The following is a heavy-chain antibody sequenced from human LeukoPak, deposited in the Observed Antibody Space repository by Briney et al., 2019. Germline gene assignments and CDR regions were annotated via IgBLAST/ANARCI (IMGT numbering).Heavy chain of an antibody. D-gene: IGHD2-2*02. CDR2: SIPIFGTA. V-gene: IGHV1-69*13. J-gene: IGHJ5*02. Sequence: ASVKVSCKASRGTFSSYAISWVRQAPGQGLEWMGVSIPIFGTANYAQKFQGRVTITADESTSTAYMELSSLRSEDTAVYYCARVGGGKYCSITTCYMRGWFDPWGQGTLVTVSS. CDR1: RGTFSSYA. CDR3: ARVGGGKYCSITTCYMRGWFDP.